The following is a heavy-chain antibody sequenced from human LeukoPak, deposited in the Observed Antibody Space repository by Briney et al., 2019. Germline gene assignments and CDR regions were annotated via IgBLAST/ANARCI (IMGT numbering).Heavy chain of an antibody. Sequence: SETLSLTCTVSGGFISSYYWSWIRQPPGKGLEWIGYIYYSGSTNYNPSFKSRVTISVDTSKNQFSLKLSSVTAADTAVYYCAGHVIMGATTSYYYGMDVWGQGTTVTVSS. D-gene: IGHD1-26*01. V-gene: IGHV4-59*08. CDR2: IYYSGST. J-gene: IGHJ6*02. CDR1: GGFISSYY. CDR3: AGHVIMGATTSYYYGMDV.